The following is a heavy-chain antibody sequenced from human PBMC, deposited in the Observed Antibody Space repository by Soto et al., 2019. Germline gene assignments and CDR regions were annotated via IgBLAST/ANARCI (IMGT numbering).Heavy chain of an antibody. D-gene: IGHD2-15*01. J-gene: IGHJ5*02. CDR3: ARGYTGYCSGGTCYWFDP. V-gene: IGHV3-21*01. Sequence: EVQLVESGGGLVKPGGALRLSCAASGFSFSSYSMNWVRQAPGKGLEWVSSISSSASDINYAYSVKGRCTISRDNAKKSLYVQMNSLRGEDTAVYYCARGYTGYCSGGTCYWFDPWGQGTLVTVSS. CDR1: GFSFSSYS. CDR2: ISSSASDI.